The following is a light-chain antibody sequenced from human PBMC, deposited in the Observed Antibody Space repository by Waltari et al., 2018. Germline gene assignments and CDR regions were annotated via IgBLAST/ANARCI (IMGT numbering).Light chain of an antibody. CDR2: GAS. Sequence: ENVMTQTPATLPAYLGERATLSCRARQNVHSNLAWYQQTPGQAPRLLIYGASTRATGIPARFSGSGSGTEFTLTISSLQSEDFAVYYCQQYNNWPPMYTFGQGTKLEIK. CDR3: QQYNNWPPMYT. V-gene: IGKV3-15*01. CDR1: QNVHSN. J-gene: IGKJ2*01.